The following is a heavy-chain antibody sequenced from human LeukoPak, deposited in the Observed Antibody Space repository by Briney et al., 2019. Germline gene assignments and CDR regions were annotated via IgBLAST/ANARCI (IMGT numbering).Heavy chain of an antibody. CDR2: INHSGST. V-gene: IGHV4-34*01. CDR1: GGSFSGYY. J-gene: IGHJ5*02. CDR3: ARDGRYSSSSVGT. D-gene: IGHD6-6*01. Sequence: SETLSLTCAVYGGSFSGYYWSWIRQPPGKGLEWIGEINHSGSTNYNPSLKSRVTISVDTSKNQFSLKLSSVTAADTAVYYCARDGRYSSSSVGTWGQGTLVTVSS.